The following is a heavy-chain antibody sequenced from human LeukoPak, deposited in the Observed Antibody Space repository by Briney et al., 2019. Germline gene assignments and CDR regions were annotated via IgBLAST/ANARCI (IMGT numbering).Heavy chain of an antibody. Sequence: GGSLSLSCAVSGFTFSSYEMNWVRQAPGPGMERVSYISSSDSTIYYADSVKGRFTISRDHAKYSLSLQMNSLRAEDAAVYYCACGYDCGWGSYRYNGNGGWGTLVTVSS. D-gene: IGHD3-16*02. CDR2: ISSSDSTI. CDR3: ACGYDCGWGSYRYNGN. V-gene: IGHV3-48*03. J-gene: IGHJ4*02. CDR1: GFTFSSYE.